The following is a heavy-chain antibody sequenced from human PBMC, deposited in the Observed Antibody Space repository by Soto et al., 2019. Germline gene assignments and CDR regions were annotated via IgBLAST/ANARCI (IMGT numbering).Heavy chain of an antibody. CDR2: IYYSGST. CDR3: ARSYSNRRYYYYYMDV. CDR1: GGSIGRYS. D-gene: IGHD4-4*01. Sequence: SETLALTWNVSGGSIGRYSWSWIGQPPGKGLEWIGYIYYSGSTNYNPSLKSRVTISVDTSKNQFSLKLSSVTAADTAVYYCARSYSNRRYYYYYMDVWGKGTTVTVSS. J-gene: IGHJ6*03. V-gene: IGHV4-59*01.